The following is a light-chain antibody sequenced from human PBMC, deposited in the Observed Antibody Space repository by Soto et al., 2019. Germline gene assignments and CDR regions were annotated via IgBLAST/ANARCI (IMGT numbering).Light chain of an antibody. V-gene: IGLV2-23*01. CDR2: EGS. J-gene: IGLJ2*01. CDR1: SSDVGSYNL. CDR3: CSYAGSSTSYVV. Sequence: QSALTQPASGSGSPGHSITISCTGTSSDVGSYNLVSWYQQHPGKAPKLMIYEGSKRPSGVSNRFSGSKSGNTASLTISGLQAEDEADYYCCSYAGSSTSYVVFGGGTKVTVL.